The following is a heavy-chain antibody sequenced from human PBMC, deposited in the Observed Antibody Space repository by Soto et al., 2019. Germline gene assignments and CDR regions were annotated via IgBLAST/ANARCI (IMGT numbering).Heavy chain of an antibody. Sequence: GGSLRLSCAASGFTFSSYSMNWVRQAPGKGLEWVSYISSSSSTIYYADSVKGRFTISRDNAKNPLYLQMNSLRDEDTAVYYCARTGSGWYTWFDPWGQGTRVTVSS. V-gene: IGHV3-48*02. J-gene: IGHJ5*02. D-gene: IGHD6-19*01. CDR2: ISSSSSTI. CDR1: GFTFSSYS. CDR3: ARTGSGWYTWFDP.